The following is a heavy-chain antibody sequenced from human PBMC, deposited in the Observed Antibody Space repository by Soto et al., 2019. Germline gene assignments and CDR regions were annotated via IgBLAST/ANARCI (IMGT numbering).Heavy chain of an antibody. V-gene: IGHV1-18*01. Sequence: QVQLVQSGAEVKKPGASVKVSCKASGYTFASYAISWMRQAPGQGLERMGWISAYNGNTNYAQKLQGRVTMTTDTSTSTAHMELRSLRSDDTAVYYCARDPPPPDYWGQGTLVTVSS. CDR1: GYTFASYA. CDR2: ISAYNGNT. CDR3: ARDPPPPDY. J-gene: IGHJ4*02.